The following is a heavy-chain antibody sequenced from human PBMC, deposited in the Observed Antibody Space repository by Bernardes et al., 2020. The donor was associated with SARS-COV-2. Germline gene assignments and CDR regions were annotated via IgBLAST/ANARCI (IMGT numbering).Heavy chain of an antibody. J-gene: IGHJ6*03. Sequence: GGSLRLSCAASGFTFSSYAMSWVRQAPGKGLEWVSAISGSGGSTYYADSVKGRFTISRDNSKNTLYLQMNSLRAEDTAVYYCAKYLGYCSSTSCYDYYYYYMDVWGKGTTVTVSS. D-gene: IGHD2-2*01. CDR2: ISGSGGST. V-gene: IGHV3-23*01. CDR3: AKYLGYCSSTSCYDYYYYYMDV. CDR1: GFTFSSYA.